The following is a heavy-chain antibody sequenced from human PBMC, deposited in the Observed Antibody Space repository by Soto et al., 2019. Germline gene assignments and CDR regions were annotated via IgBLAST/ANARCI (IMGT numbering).Heavy chain of an antibody. D-gene: IGHD6-13*01. CDR3: ATLHLPGRSSWYFGLDYYGMDV. CDR1: GGTFSSYA. V-gene: IGHV1-69*06. Sequence: GASVKVSCKASGGTFSSYAISWVRQAPGQGLEWMGGIIPIFGTAIYAQKFQGRVTMTEDTSTDTAYMELSSLRSEDTAVYYCATLHLPGRSSWYFGLDYYGMDVWGQGTTVTVSS. J-gene: IGHJ6*02. CDR2: IIPIFGTA.